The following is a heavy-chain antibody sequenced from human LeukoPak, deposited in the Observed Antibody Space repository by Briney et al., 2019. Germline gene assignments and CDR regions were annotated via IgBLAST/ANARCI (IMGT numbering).Heavy chain of an antibody. J-gene: IGHJ6*03. CDR1: GGSFSGYY. D-gene: IGHD3-22*01. CDR3: ARRLGGYYALYYYYYMDV. CDR2: INHSGST. Sequence: PSETLSLTCAVYGGSFSGYYWSWIRQPPGKGLEWIGEINHSGSTNYNPSLKSRVTISVDTSKNQFSLKLSSVTAADTAVYYCARRLGGYYALYYYYYMDVWGKGTTVTVS. V-gene: IGHV4-34*01.